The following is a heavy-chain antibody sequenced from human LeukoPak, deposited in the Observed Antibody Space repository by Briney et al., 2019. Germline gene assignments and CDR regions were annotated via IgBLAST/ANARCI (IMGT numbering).Heavy chain of an antibody. CDR2: INAGNGNT. Sequence: ASVKVSCKASGYTFTSYAMHWVRQAPGQRLEWMGWINAGNGNTKYSQEFQGRVTITRDTSASTAYMELSSLRSEDMAVYYCARGSRVTIFGVVIINWFDPWGQGTLVTVSS. D-gene: IGHD3-3*01. CDR3: ARGSRVTIFGVVIINWFDP. J-gene: IGHJ5*02. CDR1: GYTFTSYA. V-gene: IGHV1-3*03.